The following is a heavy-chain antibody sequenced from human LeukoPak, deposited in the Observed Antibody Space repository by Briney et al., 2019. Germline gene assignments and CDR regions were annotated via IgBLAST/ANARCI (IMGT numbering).Heavy chain of an antibody. CDR2: ISSYGGST. V-gene: IGHV3-64D*09. Sequence: PGGSLRLSCSASGFTFSTYPIHWVRQAPGKGLEYVSAISSYGGSTYYADSVKGRFTISRDNSKNTLYLQMSSLRPEDTAVHYCVRDEAYCRFQHWGQGTLVTVSS. J-gene: IGHJ1*01. CDR3: VRDEAYCRFQH. CDR1: GFTFSTYP. D-gene: IGHD2-21*01.